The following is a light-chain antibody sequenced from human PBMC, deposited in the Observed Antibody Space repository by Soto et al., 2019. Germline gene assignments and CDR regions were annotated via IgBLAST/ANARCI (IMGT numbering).Light chain of an antibody. J-gene: IGLJ2*01. Sequence: QSALTQPASVSGSPGQSITISCTGTSSDVGGYNYVSWYQQHPGKAPKLMIYDVSNRPSGVSNRFSGSKSGNTASLTSSGLQAEDEADYSCSSYTSSSTRVFGGGTKLTVL. CDR2: DVS. CDR3: SSYTSSSTRV. V-gene: IGLV2-14*01. CDR1: SSDVGGYNY.